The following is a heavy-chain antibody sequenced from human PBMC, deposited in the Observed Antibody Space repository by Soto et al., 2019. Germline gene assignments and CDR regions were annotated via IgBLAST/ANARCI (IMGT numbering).Heavy chain of an antibody. D-gene: IGHD3-9*01. CDR2: IIAYNSNT. CDR3: ASREALLYFDCLPDAFDI. CDR1: GYTFSSYG. Sequence: ASVKVSCKASGYTFSSYGISWVRQAPGQGLEWMGWIIAYNSNTNYAQNLQGRVTMTTDTSTSTAYMELRSLRSEDTAVYYCASREALLYFDCLPDAFDIWGQRSMVTVTS. V-gene: IGHV1-18*01. J-gene: IGHJ3*02.